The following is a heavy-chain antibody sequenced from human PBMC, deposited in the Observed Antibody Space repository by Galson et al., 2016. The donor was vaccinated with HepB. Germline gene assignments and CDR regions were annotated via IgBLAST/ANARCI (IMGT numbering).Heavy chain of an antibody. Sequence: SETLSLTCAVSGGSISYNYWWSWVRQPPGQGLEWIGQIYHSGISNYNPSLKSRVSISVDKSKNPFSLQLTSVTAADTAIYFCAKSRYSDTTGYFFPDFWGQGTLVTVSS. CDR1: GGSISYNYW. CDR2: IYHSGIS. V-gene: IGHV4-4*02. CDR3: AKSRYSDTTGYFFPDF. D-gene: IGHD3-22*01. J-gene: IGHJ4*02.